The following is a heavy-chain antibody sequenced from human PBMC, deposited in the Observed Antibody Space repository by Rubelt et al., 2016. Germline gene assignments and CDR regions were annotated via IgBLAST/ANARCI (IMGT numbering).Heavy chain of an antibody. V-gene: IGHV4-39*01. D-gene: IGHD3-16*02. CDR3: ARHMITFGGIIVPYDY. CDR1: GGSISSSSYY. CDR2: IYYSGST. Sequence: QLQLQESGPGLVKPSETLSLTCTVSGGSISSSSYYWGWIRQPPGKGLEWIGSIYYSGSTYYNPSLTSRVTISVDTSKNQSSLRLTSVTAADTAIYYGARHMITFGGIIVPYDYWGQGILVTVSS. J-gene: IGHJ4*02.